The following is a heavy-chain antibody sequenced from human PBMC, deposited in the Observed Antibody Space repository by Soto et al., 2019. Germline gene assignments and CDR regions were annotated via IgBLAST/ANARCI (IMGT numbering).Heavy chain of an antibody. CDR3: ARMATFGSLNWFDP. Sequence: ASLKVSCKASGYSFTNNDVTWVRQATGQGLEWMGWMNPGSGDTGYAQKFQGRVTMTRDISIATAYMELSSLRSDDTAIYYCARMATFGSLNWFDPWGQGTLVTVSS. J-gene: IGHJ5*02. CDR2: MNPGSGDT. D-gene: IGHD3-16*01. V-gene: IGHV1-8*01. CDR1: GYSFTNND.